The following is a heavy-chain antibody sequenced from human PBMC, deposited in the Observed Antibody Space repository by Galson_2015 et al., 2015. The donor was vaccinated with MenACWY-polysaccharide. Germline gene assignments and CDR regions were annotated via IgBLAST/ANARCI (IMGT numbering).Heavy chain of an antibody. V-gene: IGHV1-69*13. CDR1: GGTFSNSG. CDR3: ARNPIPRSGGPLPY. CDR2: IIPIFGTT. Sequence: SVKVSCKASGGTFSNSGINWVRQAPGQGLEWMGVIIPIFGTTNYAQSFLGRVTITADESTTTAHMELRSLRSGDTAMYYCARNPIPRSGGPLPYWGQGTPVTVSS. J-gene: IGHJ4*02. D-gene: IGHD4-23*01.